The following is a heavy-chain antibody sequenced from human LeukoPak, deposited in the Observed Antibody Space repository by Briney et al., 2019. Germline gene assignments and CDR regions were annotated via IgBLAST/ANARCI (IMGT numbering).Heavy chain of an antibody. CDR3: ARDGVLMVYAKHPGEDYYMDV. D-gene: IGHD2-8*01. Sequence: GGSLRLSCAASGFTFSDYALHWVRQAPGKGLEWVAVIWNDGSNKYYADSVKGRFTISRDNSKNRLYLQMNSLRAEDTAVYYCARDGVLMVYAKHPGEDYYMDVWGKGTTVTVSS. CDR1: GFTFSDYA. V-gene: IGHV3-30*07. CDR2: IWNDGSNK. J-gene: IGHJ6*03.